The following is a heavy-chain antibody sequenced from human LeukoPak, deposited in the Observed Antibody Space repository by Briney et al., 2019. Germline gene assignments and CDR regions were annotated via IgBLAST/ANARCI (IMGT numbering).Heavy chain of an antibody. J-gene: IGHJ1*01. CDR2: INHSGST. V-gene: IGHV4-34*01. CDR1: GGSFSGYY. Sequence: PSETLSLTCAVYGGSFSGYYWSWIRQPPGKGLDWIGEINHSGSTNYNPSLRSRVTISVDTSKNQFSLKLSSVTAADTAVYYCARGPPQLTYCGGDCYRHWGQGTLVTVSS. CDR3: ARGPPQLTYCGGDCYRH. D-gene: IGHD2-21*02.